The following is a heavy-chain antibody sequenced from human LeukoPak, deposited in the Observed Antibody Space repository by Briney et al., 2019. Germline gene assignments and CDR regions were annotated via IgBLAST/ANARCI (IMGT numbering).Heavy chain of an antibody. Sequence: GGSLRLSCAASGFTFSAYWMSWVRQAPGKGLEWAANIKEDGSEKYYGDSVKGRFTISRDNAKNSLYLEMNSLRVEDTAVYYCARDSSGYQWGQGTLVTVSS. CDR2: IKEDGSEK. J-gene: IGHJ4*02. CDR3: ARDSSGYQ. CDR1: GFTFSAYW. D-gene: IGHD3-22*01. V-gene: IGHV3-7*01.